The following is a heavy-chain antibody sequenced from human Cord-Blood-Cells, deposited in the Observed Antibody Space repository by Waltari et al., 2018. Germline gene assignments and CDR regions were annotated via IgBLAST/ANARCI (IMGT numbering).Heavy chain of an antibody. J-gene: IGHJ6*02. CDR2: TYYRSKWDN. V-gene: IGHV6-1*01. CDR1: GDSVSSNSAA. CDR3: AGELGISIYYYGMDV. D-gene: IGHD7-27*01. Sequence: QVQLQQSGPGLVKPSQPISLTCAISGDSVSSNSAARTWLSVSPSRGLEWLGRTYYRSKWDNDYAVSVKSRITINPDTSKNQFSLQLNSVTPEDTAVYYWAGELGISIYYYGMDVWGQGTTVTVSS.